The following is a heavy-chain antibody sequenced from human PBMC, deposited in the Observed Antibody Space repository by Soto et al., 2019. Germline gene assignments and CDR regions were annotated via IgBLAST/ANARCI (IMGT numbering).Heavy chain of an antibody. V-gene: IGHV4-4*09. J-gene: IGHJ5*02. Sequence: QVQLQESGPGVVKPSETLSLTCTVSGVSITNFYWSWIRQPPGKGLEWIGYVYRGGITTYNPSLKSRVASSAATSKNQFSLNLTSVTAADTAVYFCARTNVLNWFDPWGQGTLVTVSS. CDR2: VYRGGIT. CDR3: ARTNVLNWFDP. CDR1: GVSITNFY. D-gene: IGHD3-16*01.